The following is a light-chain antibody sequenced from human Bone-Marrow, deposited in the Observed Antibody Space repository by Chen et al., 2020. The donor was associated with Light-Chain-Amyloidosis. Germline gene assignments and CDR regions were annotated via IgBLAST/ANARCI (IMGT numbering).Light chain of an antibody. CDR2: DDS. J-gene: IGLJ2*01. Sequence: SYVLTQPPSLSLAPGQTARITRGGNNIGSKSVHWYQQKRGQAPVLVVYDDSDRPSGIPERISGSNSGNTATLTISRVEAGDEADYYCQVWDSNSDHLVFGGGTKLTVL. CDR1: NIGSKS. CDR3: QVWDSNSDHLV. V-gene: IGLV3-21*02.